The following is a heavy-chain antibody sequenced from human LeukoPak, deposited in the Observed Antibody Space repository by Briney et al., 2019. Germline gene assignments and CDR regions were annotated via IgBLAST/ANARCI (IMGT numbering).Heavy chain of an antibody. Sequence: GGSLRLSCAASGFTFSSYVMHWVRQAPGKGLEWVAVISYDGSNKYYADSVKGRFTISRDNSKNTLYLQMNSLRAEDTAVYYCAKLTTVTTSASWGQGTLVTVSS. J-gene: IGHJ5*02. V-gene: IGHV3-30*18. CDR3: AKLTTVTTSAS. D-gene: IGHD4-17*01. CDR2: ISYDGSNK. CDR1: GFTFSSYV.